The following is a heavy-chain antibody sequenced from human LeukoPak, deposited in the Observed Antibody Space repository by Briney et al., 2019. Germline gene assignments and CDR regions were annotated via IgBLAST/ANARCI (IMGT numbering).Heavy chain of an antibody. CDR1: GFIFSSHG. J-gene: IGHJ3*02. Sequence: GGSLRLSCAASGFIFSSHGMHWVRQAPGKGLEWVAFIRYDGGNKYYADSVKGRFTISRDNSKNTLYLQTNSLRAEDTAVYYCAKARSYCGGDCSLYAFDIWGQGTMVTVSS. CDR3: AKARSYCGGDCSLYAFDI. D-gene: IGHD2-21*01. V-gene: IGHV3-30*02. CDR2: IRYDGGNK.